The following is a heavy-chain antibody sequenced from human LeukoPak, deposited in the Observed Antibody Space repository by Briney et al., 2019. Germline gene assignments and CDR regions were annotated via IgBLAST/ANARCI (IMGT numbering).Heavy chain of an antibody. CDR1: GFTFSSYE. CDR3: ARADSLAANGFDY. J-gene: IGHJ4*02. CDR2: ISSSGSTI. Sequence: PGGFLRLSCAASGFTFSSYEMNWVRQAPGKGLEWVSYISSSGSTIYYADSVKGRFTISRDNAKNSLYLQMNSLRAEDTAVYYCARADSLAANGFDYWGQGTLVTVSS. D-gene: IGHD5-24*01. V-gene: IGHV3-48*03.